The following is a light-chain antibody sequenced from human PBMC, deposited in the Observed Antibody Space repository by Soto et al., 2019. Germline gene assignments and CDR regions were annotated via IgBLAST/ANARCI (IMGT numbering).Light chain of an antibody. CDR3: SSYTSSDTLV. Sequence: QSALTQPASVSGSPGQSITISCTGTSSDIGGYNYVSWYQQHPGEAPKLMISEVSTRPAGLSNRFSGSKSGNTASLTISGLQAEDEADYYCSSYTSSDTLVFGTGTNLTVL. CDR2: EVS. CDR1: SSDIGGYNY. J-gene: IGLJ1*01. V-gene: IGLV2-14*01.